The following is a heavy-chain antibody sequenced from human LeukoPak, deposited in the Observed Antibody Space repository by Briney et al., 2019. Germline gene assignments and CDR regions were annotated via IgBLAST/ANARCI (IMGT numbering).Heavy chain of an antibody. Sequence: ASVKVSCKASGYTFTSYAMHWVRQAPGQRLEWTGWINAGNGNTKYSQKFQGRVTITRDTSASTAYMELSSLRSEDTAEYYCALGSGSYDWWFDPWGQGTLVTVSS. CDR3: ALGSGSYDWWFDP. CDR1: GYTFTSYA. J-gene: IGHJ5*02. V-gene: IGHV1-3*01. D-gene: IGHD3-10*01. CDR2: INAGNGNT.